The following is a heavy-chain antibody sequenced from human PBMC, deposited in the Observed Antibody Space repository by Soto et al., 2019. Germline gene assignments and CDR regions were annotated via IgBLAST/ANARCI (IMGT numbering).Heavy chain of an antibody. D-gene: IGHD3-3*01. CDR3: AKDTPSDDFWSGYLGNSMDV. Sequence: PGGSLRLSCAASGFTFSSYGMHWVRQAPGKGLEWVAVISYDGSNKYYADSVKGRFTISRDNSKNTLYLQMNSLRAEDTAVYYCAKDTPSDDFWSGYLGNSMDVWGQGTTVTVS. V-gene: IGHV3-30*18. CDR1: GFTFSSYG. CDR2: ISYDGSNK. J-gene: IGHJ6*02.